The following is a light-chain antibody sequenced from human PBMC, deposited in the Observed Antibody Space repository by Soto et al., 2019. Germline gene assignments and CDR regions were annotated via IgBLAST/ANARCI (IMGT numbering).Light chain of an antibody. V-gene: IGKV1-5*03. J-gene: IGKJ1*01. CDR1: QTISSW. Sequence: DIQMTQSPSTLSGSLGDRVTITCWASQTISSWLAWYQQKPGKAPKLLIYKASTLKSGVPSRFSGSGYGTDFNLTISCLQSEDFATYYCQQYYSYSRTFGQGTKVDIK. CDR3: QQYYSYSRT. CDR2: KAS.